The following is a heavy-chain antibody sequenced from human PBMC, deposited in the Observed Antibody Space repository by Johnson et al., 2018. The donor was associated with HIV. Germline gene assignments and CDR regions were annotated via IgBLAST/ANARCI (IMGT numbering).Heavy chain of an antibody. CDR3: ARDYNGAFDV. Sequence: QVQLVESGGGVVQPGRSLRLSCAASEFSFSTYAMHWVRQAPGKGLEWVAVIWYDGSNKNYADSVKGRFTIYRDNSKNAMSLQMNSLRAEDTAVYYCARDYNGAFDVWCQGTLVTVSS. J-gene: IGHJ3*01. D-gene: IGHD4-11*01. V-gene: IGHV3-33*03. CDR2: IWYDGSNK. CDR1: EFSFSTYA.